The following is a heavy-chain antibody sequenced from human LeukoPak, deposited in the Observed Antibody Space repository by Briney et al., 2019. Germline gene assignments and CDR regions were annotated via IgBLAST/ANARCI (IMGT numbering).Heavy chain of an antibody. J-gene: IGHJ4*02. V-gene: IGHV3-11*04. CDR3: AREYYYGSASMDV. Sequence: GGSLRLSCADSGFTFSDYYMSWIRQAPGKGLEWVSYISSSGSTIYYADSVKGRFTISRDNAKSSLYLQMNSLRAEDTAVYYCAREYYYGSASMDVWGQGTLVTVSS. CDR1: GFTFSDYY. CDR2: ISSSGSTI. D-gene: IGHD3-10*01.